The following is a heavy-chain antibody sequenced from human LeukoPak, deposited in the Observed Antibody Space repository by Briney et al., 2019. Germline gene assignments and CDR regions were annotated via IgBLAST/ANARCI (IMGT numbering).Heavy chain of an antibody. V-gene: IGHV4-59*01. D-gene: IGHD3-16*02. Sequence: SETLSLTCTVTGGSISSYYWSWIRQPPGKGLEWIGYIYYSGSTNYNPSLKSRVTISADTSKNQFSLKLSSVTAADTAVYYCARVRDYVWGSYRYGAFDIWGQGTMVTVSS. CDR3: ARVRDYVWGSYRYGAFDI. CDR2: IYYSGST. CDR1: GGSISSYY. J-gene: IGHJ3*02.